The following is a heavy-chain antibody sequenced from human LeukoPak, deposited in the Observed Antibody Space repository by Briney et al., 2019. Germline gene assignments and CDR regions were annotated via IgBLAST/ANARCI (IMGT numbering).Heavy chain of an antibody. CDR3: TRLGPYSGYDY. CDR1: GGSFSGYY. D-gene: IGHD5-12*01. Sequence: SETLSLTCAVFGGSFSGYYWSWIRQPPGKGLEWIGSIYYSGSTYYNPSLKSRVTISVDTSKNQFSLKLSSVTAADTAVYYCTRLGPYSGYDYWGQGTLVTVSS. J-gene: IGHJ4*02. V-gene: IGHV4-34*01. CDR2: IYYSGST.